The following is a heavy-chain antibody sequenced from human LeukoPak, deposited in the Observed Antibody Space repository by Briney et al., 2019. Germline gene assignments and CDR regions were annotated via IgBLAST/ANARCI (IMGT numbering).Heavy chain of an antibody. V-gene: IGHV3-21*01. J-gene: IGHJ4*02. CDR1: GFTFSSYS. D-gene: IGHD3-22*01. CDR2: ISSSSYI. CDR3: AGERGYYYDSSGNFDY. Sequence: PGGSLRLSCAASGFTFSSYSMNWVRQAPGKGLEWVSSISSSSYIYYADSVKGRFTISRDNAKNSLYLQMNSLRAEDTAVYYCAGERGYYYDSSGNFDYWGQGTLVTVSS.